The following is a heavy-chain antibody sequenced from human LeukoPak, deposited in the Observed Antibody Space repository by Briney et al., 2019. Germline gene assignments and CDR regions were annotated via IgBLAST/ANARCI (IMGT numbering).Heavy chain of an antibody. V-gene: IGHV4-30-4*01. J-gene: IGHJ4*02. Sequence: SETLSLTCTVSGGSISSGDYYWSWIRQPPGKGLEWIGYIYYSGSTYYNPSLKSRVTISVDTSKNQFSLKLSSVTAADTAVYYCARVTIVGATRGHYVDYWGQGTLVTVSS. CDR2: IYYSGST. CDR3: ARVTIVGATRGHYVDY. CDR1: GGSISSGDYY. D-gene: IGHD1-26*01.